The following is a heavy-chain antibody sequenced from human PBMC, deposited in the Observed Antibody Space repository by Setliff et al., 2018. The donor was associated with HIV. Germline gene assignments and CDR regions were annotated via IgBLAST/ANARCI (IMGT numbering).Heavy chain of an antibody. CDR2: IYWDDDK. CDR3: AHSYCSSTSCYPHYYYHMDV. J-gene: IGHJ6*03. Sequence: ESGPTLVNPTPTLTLTCTFSGFSLSTSGVGVGWIRQPPGKALEWLALIYWDDDKRYSPSLESRLTITKDTSKDQVVLTMTNMDPVDTATYYCAHSYCSSTSCYPHYYYHMDVWGKGTTVTVSS. V-gene: IGHV2-5*02. D-gene: IGHD2-2*01. CDR1: GFSLSTSGVG.